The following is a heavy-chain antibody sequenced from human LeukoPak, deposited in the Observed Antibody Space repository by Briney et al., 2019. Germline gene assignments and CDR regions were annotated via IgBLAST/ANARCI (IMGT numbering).Heavy chain of an antibody. CDR3: ARGTLYSGWSYYLDY. CDR2: IYYSGTT. CDR1: GGLLRHRILY. J-gene: IGHJ4*02. D-gene: IGHD6-19*01. Sequence: SETPALPLPVSGGLLRHRILYWGWVRPPPGEGLEWCWGIYYSGTTHYNPSLKSRVTIAVDTSKNQFSLKLISVTAADTAVYYCARGTLYSGWSYYLDYWGQGTLVTVSS. V-gene: IGHV4-39*07.